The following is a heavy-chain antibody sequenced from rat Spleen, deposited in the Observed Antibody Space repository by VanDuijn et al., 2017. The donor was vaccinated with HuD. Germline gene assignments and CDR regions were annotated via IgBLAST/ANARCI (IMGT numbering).Heavy chain of an antibody. D-gene: IGHD4-3*01. CDR3: AVAGYGY. Sequence: EVQLVESGGGLVQPGRSLKLSCVASGFTFSGYWIYWIRQAPGEGLEWVSSISADGVNTYYPDSVKGRFAISRANSENTVYLQMNSLRSEDTATYYLAVAGYGYWGQGVMVTVSS. CDR2: ISADGVNT. CDR1: GFTFSGYW. J-gene: IGHJ2*01. V-gene: IGHV5-58*01.